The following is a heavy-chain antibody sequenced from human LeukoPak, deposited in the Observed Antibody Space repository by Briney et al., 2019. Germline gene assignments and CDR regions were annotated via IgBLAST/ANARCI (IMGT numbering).Heavy chain of an antibody. CDR3: ASSENYDYVWGS. Sequence: SETLSLTCTVSGGSISDYSDDWGWIRQPPGKGLEWIGEIYHSGSTNYNPSLKSRVTISVDKSKNQFSLKLSSVTAADTAVYYCASSENYDYVWGSWGQGTLVTVSS. CDR1: GGSISDYSDD. D-gene: IGHD3-16*01. V-gene: IGHV4-39*07. J-gene: IGHJ4*02. CDR2: IYHSGST.